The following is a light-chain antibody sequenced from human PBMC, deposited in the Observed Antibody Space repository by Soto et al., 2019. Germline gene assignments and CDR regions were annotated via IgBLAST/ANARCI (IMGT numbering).Light chain of an antibody. J-gene: IGKJ5*01. CDR1: QSVGSN. CDR2: GAS. V-gene: IGKV3-15*01. Sequence: EVVMTQSPATLSVSPGERATLSCRASQSVGSNLAWYQQKPGQAPRLLIYGASTRATGIAARFSGSGSGTEFTLTISSLQSEDFAVYYCQQYNNWPITFGQGTRLEIK. CDR3: QQYNNWPIT.